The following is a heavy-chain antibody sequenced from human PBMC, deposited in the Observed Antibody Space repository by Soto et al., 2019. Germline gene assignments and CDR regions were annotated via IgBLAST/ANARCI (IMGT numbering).Heavy chain of an antibody. CDR3: ASPKIESNTCFDP. CDR1: GRSISSSSYY. Sequence: TLSLTCPVSGRSISSSSYYWGWIRQPPGKGLEWIGSINHSGSTNYTPSLKSRVTISADTPKNQFSLKRSSVTAADMAVYYCASPKIESNTCFDPWGQGTLVTVSS. V-gene: IGHV4-39*01. J-gene: IGHJ5*02. D-gene: IGHD3-22*01. CDR2: INHSGST.